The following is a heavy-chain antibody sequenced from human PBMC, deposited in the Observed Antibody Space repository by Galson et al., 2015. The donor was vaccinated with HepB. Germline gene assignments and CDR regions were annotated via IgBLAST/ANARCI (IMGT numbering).Heavy chain of an antibody. J-gene: IGHJ4*02. D-gene: IGHD3-22*01. CDR3: ARNFYDSSGYEVDY. Sequence: SLRLSCAASGFTFSSYRMHWVRQAPGKGLVWVSRINSDGSSTTYADSVKGRFTISRDNARNTLYLQMNSLRAEDTAVYYCARNFYDSSGYEVDYWGQGTLVTVSS. V-gene: IGHV3-74*03. CDR1: GFTFSSYR. CDR2: INSDGSST.